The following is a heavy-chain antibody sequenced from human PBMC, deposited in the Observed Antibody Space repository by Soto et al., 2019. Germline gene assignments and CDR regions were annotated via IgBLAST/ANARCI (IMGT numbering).Heavy chain of an antibody. CDR2: KWNDGSNK. Sequence: QVQLVESGGGVVQPGGSLGLSGTTSEFTFNTYGINWVRQPRAKGLGWVAIKWNDGSNKYYADSVKGRFTISRDNSKNTLYLQMNSLRAEDTALYYCARADCTGAYCYSWPFNYGVDVWGQGTTVTVSS. CDR1: EFTFNTYG. CDR3: ARADCTGAYCYSWPFNYGVDV. V-gene: IGHV3-33*08. D-gene: IGHD2-15*01. J-gene: IGHJ6*02.